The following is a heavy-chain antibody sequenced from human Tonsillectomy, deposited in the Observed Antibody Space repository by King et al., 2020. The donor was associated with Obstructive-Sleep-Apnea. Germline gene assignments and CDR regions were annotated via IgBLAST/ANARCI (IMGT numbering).Heavy chain of an antibody. CDR2: ISAYNGNT. D-gene: IGHD2-21*01. CDR3: AREGWGSFIWYFDL. J-gene: IGHJ2*01. CDR1: GYTFTSYG. Sequence: GGAVRGSCEASGYTFTSYGISWVRQAPGQGLEWVGWISAYNGNTHYAQKRQGRVTMTTDTSPSTAYMELRSVRSDDTAVYYCAREGWGSFIWYFDLWGRGTLVTVSS. V-gene: IGHV1-18*01.